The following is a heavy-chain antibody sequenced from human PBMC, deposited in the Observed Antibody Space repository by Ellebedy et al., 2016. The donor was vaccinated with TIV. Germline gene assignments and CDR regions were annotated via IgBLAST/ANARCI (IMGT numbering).Heavy chain of an antibody. CDR3: ATGAYDI. CDR1: GFTFSNSW. Sequence: GESLKISCVASGFTFSNSWMSWVRQAPGKGLEWLANINQDGNEKNHVDSVKGRFTVSRDNAKTSLYLQMGSLTAEDTAVYYCATGAYDIWGQGTMVTVSS. J-gene: IGHJ3*02. V-gene: IGHV3-7*01. CDR2: INQDGNEK.